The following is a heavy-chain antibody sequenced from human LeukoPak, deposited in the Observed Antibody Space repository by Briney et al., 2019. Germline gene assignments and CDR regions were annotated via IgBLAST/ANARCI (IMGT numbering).Heavy chain of an antibody. V-gene: IGHV1-69*05. CDR1: GGTFSSYA. J-gene: IGHJ6*03. Sequence: ASVKVSCKASGGTFSSYAISWVRQALGQGLEWMGGIIPIFGTANYAQKFQGRVTITTDESTSTAYMELSSVRCEDTAVYYCAKGEFAGYYYYYYMDVWGEGTTVTVSS. CDR2: IIPIFGTA. D-gene: IGHD3-16*01. CDR3: AKGEFAGYYYYYYMDV.